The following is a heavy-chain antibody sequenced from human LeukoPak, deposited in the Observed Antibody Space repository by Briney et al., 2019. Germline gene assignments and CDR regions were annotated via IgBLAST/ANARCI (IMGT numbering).Heavy chain of an antibody. J-gene: IGHJ5*02. CDR1: GFTFSSYA. CDR2: ISGSGGNT. CDR3: AKDDLSSSGWYTNWFDP. Sequence: GGSLRPSCAASGFTFSSYAMSWVRQAPGKGLEWVSAISGSGGNTYYADSVKGRFTISRDNSKNTLYLQMNSLRAEDTAVYYCAKDDLSSSGWYTNWFDPWGQGTLVTVSS. V-gene: IGHV3-23*01. D-gene: IGHD6-19*01.